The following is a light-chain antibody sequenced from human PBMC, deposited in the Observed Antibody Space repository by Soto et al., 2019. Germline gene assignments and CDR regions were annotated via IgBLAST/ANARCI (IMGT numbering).Light chain of an antibody. Sequence: FHLSASVGDRVTIPCRARQSISSCLAWYQQKPGKAPKLLIYKASSLESGVPSRFSGSGSGTEFTLTISSLQPDSIATYFWHPYNSYASLPFGGGT. CDR3: HPYNSYASLP. V-gene: IGKV1-5*03. CDR1: QSISSC. CDR2: KAS. J-gene: IGKJ4*01.